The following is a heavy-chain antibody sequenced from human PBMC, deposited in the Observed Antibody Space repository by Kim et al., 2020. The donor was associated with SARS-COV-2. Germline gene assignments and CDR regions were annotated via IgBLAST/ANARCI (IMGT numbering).Heavy chain of an antibody. CDR1: GGSISSGGYY. D-gene: IGHD1-26*01. CDR3: ARYTRGGSYNDWYFDL. J-gene: IGHJ2*01. V-gene: IGHV4-31*03. Sequence: SETLSLTCTVSGGSISSGGYYWSWIRQHPGKGLEWIGYIYYSGSTYYNPSLKSRVTLSVDTSKNQFSLKLSSVTAADTAVYYCARYTRGGSYNDWYFDLWGRGTLVTVSS. CDR2: IYYSGST.